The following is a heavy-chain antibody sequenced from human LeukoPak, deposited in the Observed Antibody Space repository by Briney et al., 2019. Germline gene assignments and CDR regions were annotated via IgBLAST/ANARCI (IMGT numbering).Heavy chain of an antibody. Sequence: GSLRLSCAASGFTFSIYWMSWVRQAPGKGLEWVANIEQDGSEKYYVDSVKGRFTISRDNAKKSLYLQMNSLRAEDTAVYFCARVRFLQQLGYYFDYWGQGTLVTVSS. V-gene: IGHV3-7*01. CDR1: GFTFSIYW. D-gene: IGHD6-13*01. CDR3: ARVRFLQQLGYYFDY. J-gene: IGHJ4*02. CDR2: IEQDGSEK.